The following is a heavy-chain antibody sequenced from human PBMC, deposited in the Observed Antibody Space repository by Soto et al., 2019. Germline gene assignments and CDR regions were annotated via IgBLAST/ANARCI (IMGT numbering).Heavy chain of an antibody. Sequence: PSETLSLTCTVSGGSTSSSSYYWGWIRQPPGKGLEWIGSIYYSGSTYYNPSLKSRVTISVDTSKNQFSLKLSSLTAADTAVYYCARQYGDYVSWNWFDPWGQGTLVTVSS. CDR2: IYYSGST. CDR1: GGSTSSSSYY. D-gene: IGHD4-17*01. CDR3: ARQYGDYVSWNWFDP. J-gene: IGHJ5*02. V-gene: IGHV4-39*01.